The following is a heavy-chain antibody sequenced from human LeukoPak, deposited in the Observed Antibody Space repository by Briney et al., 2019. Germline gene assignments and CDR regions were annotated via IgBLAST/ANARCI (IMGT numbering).Heavy chain of an antibody. Sequence: GGSLRLSCAASGFTFSSYWMSRVRQAPGKGLEWVANIKQDGSEKYYVDSVKGRFTISRDNAKNSLYLQMNSLRAEDTAVYYCARVHGSGSYYNYFDYWGQGTLVTVSS. CDR3: ARVHGSGSYYNYFDY. CDR1: GFTFSSYW. D-gene: IGHD3-10*01. J-gene: IGHJ4*02. CDR2: IKQDGSEK. V-gene: IGHV3-7*01.